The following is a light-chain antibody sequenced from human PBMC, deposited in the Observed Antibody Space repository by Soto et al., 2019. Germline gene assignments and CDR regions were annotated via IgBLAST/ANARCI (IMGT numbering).Light chain of an antibody. CDR3: QQYNNWPRT. Sequence: EIVMTXXPATLSVSPGERATLSCRASQSVSSNLAWYQQKPGQAPRLLIYGASTRATGIPARFSGSGSGTEFTLTISSLQSEDFAVYYCQQYNNWPRTFGQGTKVEIK. CDR2: GAS. V-gene: IGKV3-15*01. CDR1: QSVSSN. J-gene: IGKJ1*01.